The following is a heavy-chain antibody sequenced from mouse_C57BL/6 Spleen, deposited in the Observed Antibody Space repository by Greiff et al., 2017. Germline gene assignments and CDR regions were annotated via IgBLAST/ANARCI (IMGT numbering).Heavy chain of an antibody. Sequence: QVQLQQPGAELVRPGSSVKLSCKASGYTFTSYWMHWVKQRPIQGLEWIGNIDPSDSETHYNQKFKDKATLTVDKSSSTAYMQLSSLTSEDSAVYYCARWAVVASYYFDYWGQGTTLTVSS. V-gene: IGHV1-52*01. CDR1: GYTFTSYW. CDR3: ARWAVVASYYFDY. D-gene: IGHD1-1*01. CDR2: IDPSDSET. J-gene: IGHJ2*01.